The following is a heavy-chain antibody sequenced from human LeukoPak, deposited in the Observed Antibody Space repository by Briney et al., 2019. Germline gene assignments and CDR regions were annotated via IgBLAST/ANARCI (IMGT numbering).Heavy chain of an antibody. V-gene: IGHV4-34*01. CDR3: ATKIAVADLGDAFDI. CDR2: INHSGST. Sequence: SETLSLTCAVYGGSFSGYYWSWIRQPPGKGLEWIGEINHSGSTNYNPSLKSRVTISVDTSKNQFSLKLSSVTAADTAVYYCATKIAVADLGDAFDIWGQGTMVTVSS. J-gene: IGHJ3*02. D-gene: IGHD6-19*01. CDR1: GGSFSGYY.